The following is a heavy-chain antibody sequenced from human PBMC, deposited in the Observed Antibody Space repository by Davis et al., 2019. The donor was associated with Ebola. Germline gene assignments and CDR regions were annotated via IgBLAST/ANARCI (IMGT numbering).Heavy chain of an antibody. D-gene: IGHD4-17*01. CDR3: ARDSGDYRSLYYYGMDV. J-gene: IGHJ6*02. CDR2: ISGSGGST. CDR1: GFTFSSYA. Sequence: GASLKISCAASGFTFSSYAMSWVRQAPGKGLEWVSAISGSGGSTHYADSVKDRFTISRHNSKNTLYLQMNSLRAEDTAVYYCARDSGDYRSLYYYGMDVWGQGTTVTVSS. V-gene: IGHV3-23*01.